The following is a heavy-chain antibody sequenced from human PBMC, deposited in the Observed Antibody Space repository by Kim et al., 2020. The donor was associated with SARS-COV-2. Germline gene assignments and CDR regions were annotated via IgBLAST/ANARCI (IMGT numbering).Heavy chain of an antibody. V-gene: IGHV1-69*13. CDR2: IIPIFGTA. J-gene: IGHJ6*02. CDR3: ARVYSYYYGMDV. CDR1: GGTFSSYA. Sequence: SVKVSCKASGGTFSSYAISWVRQAPGQGLEWMGGIIPIFGTANYAQKFQGRVTITADESTSTSYMELSSLRSEDTAVYYCARVYSYYYGMDVWGQGTTVTVSS. D-gene: IGHD2-21*01.